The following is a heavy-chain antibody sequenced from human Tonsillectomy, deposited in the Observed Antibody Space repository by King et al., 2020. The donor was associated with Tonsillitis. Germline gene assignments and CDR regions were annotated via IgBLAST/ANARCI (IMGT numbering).Heavy chain of an antibody. CDR2: IIPILNTA. CDR3: TCHYIAMLVVVRSDTFDI. J-gene: IGHJ3*02. CDR1: GGTFSNYA. V-gene: IGHV1-69*12. D-gene: IGHD3-22*01. Sequence: QLVQSGAEVKKPGSSVKVSCKASGGTFSNYAISWVRQAPGQGLEWMGGIIPILNTANYAQRFQGRLTITADESTTTAYMELSSLRSEDTALYYCTCHYIAMLVVVRSDTFDIWGQGTMVTVSS.